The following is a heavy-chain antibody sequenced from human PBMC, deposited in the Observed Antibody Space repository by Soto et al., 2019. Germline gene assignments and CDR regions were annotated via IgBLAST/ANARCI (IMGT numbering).Heavy chain of an antibody. J-gene: IGHJ5*02. D-gene: IGHD3-10*01. CDR3: ARTSELGFRDWFDP. V-gene: IGHV4-31*03. CDR2: IYYRGST. Sequence: QVQLQESGPGLVKPSQTLSLTCTVSGGSVSSAGYYWSWIRQHPRKGLEWIGYIYYRGSTYYNPSLKSRVTISIDTSDNQFSLKLSSVTAADTAVYFCARTSELGFRDWFDPWGHGTLVTVSS. CDR1: GGSVSSAGYY.